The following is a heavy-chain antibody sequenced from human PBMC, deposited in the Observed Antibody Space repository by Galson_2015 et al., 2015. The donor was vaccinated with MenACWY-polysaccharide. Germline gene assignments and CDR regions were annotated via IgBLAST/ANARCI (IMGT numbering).Heavy chain of an antibody. CDR3: ARSSSSALGGSSYVTAY. V-gene: IGHV3-30-3*01. CDR2: ISDGGNNK. J-gene: IGHJ4*02. CDR1: GFTFSSYV. Sequence: SLRLSCAASGFTFSSYVMHWVRQAPGKGLEWVAVISDGGNNKYYTDSVKGRFTISRDNSKNTLYLQMDSLRPEDTAVCYCARSSSSALGGSSYVTAYWGQGTLVTVSS. D-gene: IGHD3-16*01.